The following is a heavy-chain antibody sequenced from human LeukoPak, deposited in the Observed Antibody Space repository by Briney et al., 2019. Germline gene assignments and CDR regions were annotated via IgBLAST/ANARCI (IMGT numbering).Heavy chain of an antibody. CDR2: IIPIFGTA. D-gene: IGHD5-12*01. V-gene: IGHV1-69*06. CDR3: ARDRSGYDYFD. Sequence: GASVKVSCKVSGYTLTELSMHWVRQAPGQGLEWMGGIIPIFGTANYAQKFQGRVTITADKSTSTAYMELSSLRSEDTAVYYCARDRSGYDYFDWGQGTLVTVSS. J-gene: IGHJ4*02. CDR1: GYTLTELS.